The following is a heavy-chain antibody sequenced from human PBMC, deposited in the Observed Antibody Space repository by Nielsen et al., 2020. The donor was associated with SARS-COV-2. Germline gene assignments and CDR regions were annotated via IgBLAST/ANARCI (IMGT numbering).Heavy chain of an antibody. D-gene: IGHD6-19*01. CDR2: ISGSGGST. CDR3: AKGYSSGPDY. Sequence: GESLKISCAASGFTFSSYAMSWVRQAPGKGLEWVSAISGSGGSTYYADSVKGRFTISRDNSKNTLYLQMNSLRAEDTAVYYCAKGYSSGPDYWGQGTLVTVSS. CDR1: GFTFSSYA. J-gene: IGHJ4*02. V-gene: IGHV3-23*01.